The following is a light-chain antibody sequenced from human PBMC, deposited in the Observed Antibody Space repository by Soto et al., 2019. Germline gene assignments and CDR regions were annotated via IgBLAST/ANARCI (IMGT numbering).Light chain of an antibody. Sequence: EIVLSQSPCTLSLSPGERATLSCRASQSVSRTWLAWYQQKPGQAPRLLIYGASSRATGIPDRFSGSGSETDFTLTISRLEPEDFAVYYCRQYGDSPLTFGGGTKVDIK. V-gene: IGKV3-20*01. CDR3: RQYGDSPLT. CDR1: QSVSRTW. CDR2: GAS. J-gene: IGKJ4*01.